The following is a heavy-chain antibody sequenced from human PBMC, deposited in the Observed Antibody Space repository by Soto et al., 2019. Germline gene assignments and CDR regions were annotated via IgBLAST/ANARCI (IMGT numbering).Heavy chain of an antibody. CDR1: GFTFSSYN. CDR2: ISSTSSYI. Sequence: EVQLVESGGGLVKPGGSLRLSCAASGFTFSSYNMNWVRQAPGKGLEWVTSISSTSSYIYYADSVKGRFTISRDHAKNELDLQMNSLRAEDTAVYHCARTWATPGAWDYYSYMDVWGKGTTVTVSS. CDR3: ARTWATPGAWDYYSYMDV. D-gene: IGHD6-13*01. V-gene: IGHV3-21*01. J-gene: IGHJ6*03.